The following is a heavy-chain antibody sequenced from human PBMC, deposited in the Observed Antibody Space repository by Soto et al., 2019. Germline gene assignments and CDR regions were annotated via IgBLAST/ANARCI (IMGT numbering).Heavy chain of an antibody. Sequence: GGSLRLSCEASGFPFGDSYMAWIRQDPGEGLEWISYISSSSTYIKYADSVKGRFTISRDNAKNSLYLQMTSLRVADPAIYYCARDTAITRTLLDPWGRGTRVAISS. V-gene: IGHV3-11*06. CDR2: ISSSSTYI. J-gene: IGHJ5*02. CDR1: GFPFGDSY. CDR3: ARDTAITRTLLDP. D-gene: IGHD1-20*01.